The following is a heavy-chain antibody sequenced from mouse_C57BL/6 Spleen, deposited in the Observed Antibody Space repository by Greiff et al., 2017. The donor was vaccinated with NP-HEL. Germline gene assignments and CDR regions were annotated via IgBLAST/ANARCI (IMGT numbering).Heavy chain of an antibody. J-gene: IGHJ3*01. Sequence: VKLMESGAELVKPGASVKMSCKASGYTFTSYWITWVKQRPGQGLEWIGDIYPGSGSTNYNQKFKGKAILTADKSSSTAYMELRSLTSEDSAVYYCTRTYYDYDFAYWGQGTLVTVSA. CDR3: TRTYYDYDFAY. CDR2: IYPGSGST. D-gene: IGHD2-4*01. CDR1: GYTFTSYW. V-gene: IGHV1-55*01.